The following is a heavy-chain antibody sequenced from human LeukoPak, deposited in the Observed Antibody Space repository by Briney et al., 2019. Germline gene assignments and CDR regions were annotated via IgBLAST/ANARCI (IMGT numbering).Heavy chain of an antibody. V-gene: IGHV3-30*04. D-gene: IGHD3-16*01. CDR3: ASWGELWLWDYFDY. J-gene: IGHJ4*02. CDR1: RFTFSSYA. CDR2: ISYDGSNK. Sequence: GGTLRLSCAASRFTFSSYAMQWLRQAPGKGLEWVAVISYDGSNKYYADYVKGRFTISRDNSKNTLYLQMNSLRAEDTAVYDCASWGELWLWDYFDYWGQGTLVTVSS.